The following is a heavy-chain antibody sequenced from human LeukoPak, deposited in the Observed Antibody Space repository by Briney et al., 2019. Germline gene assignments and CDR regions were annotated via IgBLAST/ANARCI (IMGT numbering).Heavy chain of an antibody. V-gene: IGHV5-51*01. Sequence: GESLKISCKGSGYSFTSYWIGWVRQMPGKGLEWMGIIYPGDSDTRYSPSFQGQVTISADKSISTAYLQWSSLKASDTAMYYCARTSSRALEGGPSYYMDVWGKGTTVTVSS. CDR1: GYSFTSYW. J-gene: IGHJ6*03. CDR2: IYPGDSDT. CDR3: ARTSSRALEGGPSYYMDV. D-gene: IGHD3-16*01.